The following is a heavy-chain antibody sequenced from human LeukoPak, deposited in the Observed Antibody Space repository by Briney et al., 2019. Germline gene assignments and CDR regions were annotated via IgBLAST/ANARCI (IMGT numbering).Heavy chain of an antibody. CDR3: ARVSVVPAAIAGGYYYYYMDV. V-gene: IGHV1-46*01. J-gene: IGHJ6*03. D-gene: IGHD2-2*01. Sequence: ASVKVSCKASGYTFTSYYMHWVRQAPGQGLEWMGIINPSGGSTSYAQKFQGRVTMTRDTSTSTVYMELSSLRSEDTAVYYCARVSVVPAAIAGGYYYYYMDVWGKGTTVTVSS. CDR2: INPSGGST. CDR1: GYTFTSYY.